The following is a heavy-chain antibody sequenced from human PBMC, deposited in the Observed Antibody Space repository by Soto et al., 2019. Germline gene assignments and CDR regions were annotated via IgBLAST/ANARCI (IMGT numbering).Heavy chain of an antibody. CDR2: ISSSSSTI. V-gene: IGHV3-48*01. CDR1: GFTFSSYS. Sequence: PGGSLRLSCAASGFTFSSYSMNWVRQAPGKGLEWVSYISSSSSTIYYADSVKGRFTISRDNAKNSLYLQMNSLRAEDTAVYYCARDFYWGPYNWFDPWGQGTLVTVSS. J-gene: IGHJ5*02. CDR3: ARDFYWGPYNWFDP. D-gene: IGHD7-27*01.